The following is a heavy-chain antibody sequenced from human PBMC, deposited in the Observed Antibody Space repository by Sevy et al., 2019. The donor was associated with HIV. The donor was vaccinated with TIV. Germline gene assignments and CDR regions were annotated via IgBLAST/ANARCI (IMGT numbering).Heavy chain of an antibody. V-gene: IGHV3-33*01. Sequence: GGSLRLSCAASGFSFSNYGMHWVRQAPGKGLEWVALIWYDGSSKYYADSVKGRLTISRDNSKNTLSLQMNSLRAEDTAVYYCARGAVYFDSSGANFEYWGQRTLVTVSS. D-gene: IGHD3-22*01. CDR2: IWYDGSSK. CDR1: GFSFSNYG. J-gene: IGHJ4*02. CDR3: ARGAVYFDSSGANFEY.